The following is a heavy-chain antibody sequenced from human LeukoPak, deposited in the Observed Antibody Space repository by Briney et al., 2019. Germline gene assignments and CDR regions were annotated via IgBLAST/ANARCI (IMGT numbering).Heavy chain of an antibody. CDR2: INPKSGAA. CDR1: GYIFSDYY. D-gene: IGHD1/OR15-1a*01. V-gene: IGHV1-2*02. CDR3: WRGAGGENSPLEF. Sequence: ASVKVSCKASGYIFSDYYMHWVRQAPGQGLEWLGWINPKSGAADYAQQFRGRVTMTRDTSINTDYMEMKRVTSDDTAVYYCWRGAGGENSPLEFWGQGTLV. J-gene: IGHJ4*02.